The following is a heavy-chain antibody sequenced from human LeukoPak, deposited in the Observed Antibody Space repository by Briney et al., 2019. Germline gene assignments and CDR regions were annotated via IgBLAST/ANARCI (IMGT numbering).Heavy chain of an antibody. CDR3: ARDRGSYYNWFDP. J-gene: IGHJ5*02. Sequence: SETLSLTCTVSGGSISSYYWSWIRQPPGKGLEWIGYIYYSGSTNYNPSLKSRVTISVDTSKNQFSLKLSSVTAAYTAVYYCARDRGSYYNWFDPWGQGTLVTVSS. D-gene: IGHD1-26*01. CDR1: GGSISSYY. CDR2: IYYSGST. V-gene: IGHV4-59*01.